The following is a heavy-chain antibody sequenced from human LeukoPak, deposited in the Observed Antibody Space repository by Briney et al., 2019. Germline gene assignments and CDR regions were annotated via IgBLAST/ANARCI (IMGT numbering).Heavy chain of an antibody. V-gene: IGHV3-23*01. Sequence: GGSPRLSCAASGFTFSIYAMSWVRQAPGKGLEWVSAISGSGGSTYHADSVKGRFTISRDNSKNTLYLQMNSLRAEDTAVYYCASFYSRGYDDYWGQGTLVTVSS. D-gene: IGHD5-18*01. CDR3: ASFYSRGYDDY. CDR2: ISGSGGST. J-gene: IGHJ4*02. CDR1: GFTFSIYA.